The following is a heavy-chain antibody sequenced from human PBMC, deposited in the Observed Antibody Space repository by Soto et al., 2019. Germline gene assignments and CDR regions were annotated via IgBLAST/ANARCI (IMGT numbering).Heavy chain of an antibody. Sequence: EVQLVESGGGLVQPGGSLRLSCAGSGFTLSDHYIDWVRQAPGKGLEWVGRSRDKAQGYSTAYAASVKGRFTTSRDESKNSVYLQRNSLKTEDTAVYYCARVRQGCSANNCYFDPWGQGTQVTISS. CDR3: ARVRQGCSANNCYFDP. J-gene: IGHJ5*01. CDR2: SRDKAQGYST. V-gene: IGHV3-72*01. CDR1: GFTLSDHY. D-gene: IGHD1-1*01.